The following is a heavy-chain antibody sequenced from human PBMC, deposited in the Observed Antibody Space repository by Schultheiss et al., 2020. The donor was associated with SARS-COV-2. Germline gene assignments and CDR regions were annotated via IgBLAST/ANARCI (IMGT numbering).Heavy chain of an antibody. D-gene: IGHD2-15*01. Sequence: ASVKVSCKASGYTFTSYGISWVRQAPGQGLEWMGWISAYNGNTNYAQKFQGRVTITADESTSTAYMELSSLRSEDTAVYYCARGLAALDYWGQGTLVTVSS. V-gene: IGHV1-18*01. CDR1: GYTFTSYG. J-gene: IGHJ4*02. CDR2: ISAYNGNT. CDR3: ARGLAALDY.